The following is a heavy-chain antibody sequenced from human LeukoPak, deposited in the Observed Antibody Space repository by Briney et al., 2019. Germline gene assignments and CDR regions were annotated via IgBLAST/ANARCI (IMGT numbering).Heavy chain of an antibody. CDR2: ISSSSSTI. Sequence: GGSLRLSCAASGFTFSSYSMNWVRQAPGKGLEWVSYISSSSSTIYYADSVKGRFTISRDNSKNTLYLQMNSLRAEDTAVYYCAKGRYCGSSSCYRYYGMDVWGQGTTVTVSS. CDR3: AKGRYCGSSSCYRYYGMDV. V-gene: IGHV3-48*01. J-gene: IGHJ6*02. D-gene: IGHD2-2*01. CDR1: GFTFSSYS.